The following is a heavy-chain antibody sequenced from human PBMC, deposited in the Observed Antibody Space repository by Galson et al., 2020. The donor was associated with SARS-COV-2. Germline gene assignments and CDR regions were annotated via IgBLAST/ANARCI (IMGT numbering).Heavy chain of an antibody. D-gene: IGHD4-17*01. CDR1: GFTFSSYD. J-gene: IGHJ2*01. Sequence: GESLKISCAASGFTFSSYDMHWVRQATGKGLEWVSAIGTAGDPYYPGSVKGRFTISRENAKNSLYLQMNSLRAGDTAVYYCARDREHGELDLWGRGTLVTVSS. CDR2: IGTAGDP. CDR3: ARDREHGELDL. V-gene: IGHV3-13*05.